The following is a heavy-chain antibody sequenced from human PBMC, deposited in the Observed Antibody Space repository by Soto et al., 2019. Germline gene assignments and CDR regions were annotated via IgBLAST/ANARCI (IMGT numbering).Heavy chain of an antibody. D-gene: IGHD3-3*01. CDR1: GYTFTSYG. CDR3: ARTGGPSEDYDFWSGYYDPAFDY. CDR2: ISAYNGNT. Sequence: ASVKVSCKASGYTFTSYGISWVRQAPGRGLEWMGWISAYNGNTNYAQKLQGRVTMTTDTSTSTAYMELRSLRSDDTAVYYCARTGGPSEDYDFWSGYYDPAFDYWGQGTLVTVS. V-gene: IGHV1-18*01. J-gene: IGHJ4*02.